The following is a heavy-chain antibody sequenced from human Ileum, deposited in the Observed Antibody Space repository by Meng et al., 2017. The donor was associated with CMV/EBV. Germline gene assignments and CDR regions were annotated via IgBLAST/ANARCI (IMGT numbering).Heavy chain of an antibody. J-gene: IGHJ4*02. CDR3: ARRWESLSYFDY. D-gene: IGHD1-26*01. V-gene: IGHV3-30*02. Sequence: GESLKISCAASGFTFDKYWMTWVRQAPGKGLEWVAFLRSDGNNIYYVDSVQGRFIISRDDSNDMLYLQMNSLRVEDTAVYYCARRWESLSYFDYWGQGALVTVSS. CDR2: LRSDGNNI. CDR1: GFTFDKYW.